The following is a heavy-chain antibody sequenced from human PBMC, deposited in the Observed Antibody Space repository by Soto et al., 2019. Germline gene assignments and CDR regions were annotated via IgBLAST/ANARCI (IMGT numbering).Heavy chain of an antibody. CDR1: GYSFTNYW. D-gene: IGHD6-13*01. CDR2: IYPADSDT. J-gene: IGHJ3*02. V-gene: IGHV5-51*01. CDR3: ARARVAARPDVFDI. Sequence: GESLKISCQGSGYSFTNYWIGWVRQMPGIGLEWLGIIYPADSDTKYSPSFQGQVVISADKSIYTAYLQWSSLKASETAMYYCARARVAARPDVFDIWGQGTMVTVSS.